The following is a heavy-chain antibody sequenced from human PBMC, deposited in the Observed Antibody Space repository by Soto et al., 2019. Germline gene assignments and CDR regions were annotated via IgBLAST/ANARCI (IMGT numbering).Heavy chain of an antibody. Sequence: EVVLVQSGGGLIHPGGSLRLSCAVSGGSVNFNYMSWVRQSPGRGLEWVAFLYSVGETYYGDAVKGRFTISRDDVKNTLHLQINSLRHEDAAVYYCVRARGYSYSKGVDYWGQGTLVTVSS. D-gene: IGHD5-18*01. CDR1: GGSVNFNY. J-gene: IGHJ4*02. CDR2: LYSVGET. V-gene: IGHV3-66*03. CDR3: VRARGYSYSKGVDY.